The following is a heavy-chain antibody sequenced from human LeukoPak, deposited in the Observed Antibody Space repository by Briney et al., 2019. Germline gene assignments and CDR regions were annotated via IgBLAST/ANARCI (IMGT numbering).Heavy chain of an antibody. D-gene: IGHD1/OR15-1a*01. Sequence: GGSLRLSCAASGFTFSNAWMSWVRQALGKGLEWVGRIKSKTDGGTTDYAAPVKGRFTISRDDSKNTLYLQMNSLKTEDTAVYYCTTEVAGTKVYPFDYWGQGTLVTVSS. CDR2: IKSKTDGGTT. CDR1: GFTFSNAW. V-gene: IGHV3-15*01. J-gene: IGHJ4*02. CDR3: TTEVAGTKVYPFDY.